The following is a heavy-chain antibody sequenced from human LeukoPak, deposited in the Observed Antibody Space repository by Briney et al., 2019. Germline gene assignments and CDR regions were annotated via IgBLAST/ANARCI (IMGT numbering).Heavy chain of an antibody. CDR3: ARGRLLHWFDP. J-gene: IGHJ5*02. CDR1: GRSFSGYY. D-gene: IGHD4-23*01. CDR2: INHSGST. V-gene: IGHV4-34*01. Sequence: PSETLSLTCAVYGRSFSGYYWSWIRRPPGKGLEWIGEINHSGSTNYNPSLKSRVTISVDTSKNQFSLKLSSVTAADTAVYYCARGRLLHWFDPWGQGTLVTVSS.